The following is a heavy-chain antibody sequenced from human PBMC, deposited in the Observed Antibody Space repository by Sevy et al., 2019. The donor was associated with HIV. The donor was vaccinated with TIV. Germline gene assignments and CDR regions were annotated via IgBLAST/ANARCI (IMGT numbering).Heavy chain of an antibody. D-gene: IGHD6-19*01. V-gene: IGHV3-33*08. CDR3: ASEGIAVAGAGLFDY. Sequence: GESLKISCAASGFTFSNYGMHWVRQAPGKGLEWVAIIWYDGTNKYYADSVKGRFTISRDNSKNTLYLQMNSLRAEDTAVYYCASEGIAVAGAGLFDYWGQGTLVTVSS. J-gene: IGHJ4*02. CDR2: IWYDGTNK. CDR1: GFTFSNYG.